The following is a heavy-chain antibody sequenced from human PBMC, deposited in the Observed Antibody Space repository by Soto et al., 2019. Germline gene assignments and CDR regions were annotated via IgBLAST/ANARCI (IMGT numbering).Heavy chain of an antibody. CDR1: GYTFTSYY. D-gene: IGHD5-18*01. J-gene: IGHJ5*02. Sequence: QEQLVQSGAEVKKPGASVKVSCKGSGYTFTSYYMHWVRQAPGQGLECMGIINPSGGSTSYAQKFQGRVTMTRDTSTSTVYMELSSLRSEDTAVYYSARVYPSDTRYGYVGNNWFDPWGQGTLVTVSS. V-gene: IGHV1-46*03. CDR2: INPSGGST. CDR3: ARVYPSDTRYGYVGNNWFDP.